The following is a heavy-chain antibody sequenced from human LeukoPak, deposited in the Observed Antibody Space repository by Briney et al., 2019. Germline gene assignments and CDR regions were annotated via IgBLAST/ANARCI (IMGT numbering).Heavy chain of an antibody. J-gene: IGHJ3*02. Sequence: ASVKVSCKASGYTFTGYYMHWVRQAPGQGLEWMGWINPNSGGTNYAQKLQGRVTMTTDTSTSTAYMELRSLRSDDTAVYYCARVALASGRISGAFDIWGQGTMVTVSS. CDR1: GYTFTGYY. CDR3: ARVALASGRISGAFDI. CDR2: INPNSGGT. V-gene: IGHV1-2*02. D-gene: IGHD3-3*01.